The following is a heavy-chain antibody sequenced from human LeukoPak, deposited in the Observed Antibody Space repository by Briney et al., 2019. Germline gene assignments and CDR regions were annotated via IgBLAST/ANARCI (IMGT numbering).Heavy chain of an antibody. CDR3: ASQFSYGDYMDY. CDR2: IYYSGST. Sequence: SETLSLTCTASGGSISSYYWSWIRQPPGKGLEWIGYIYYSGSTNYNPSLKSRVTISVDTSKNQFSLKLSSVTAADTAVCYCASQFSYGDYMDYWGQGTLVTVSS. V-gene: IGHV4-59*01. D-gene: IGHD4-17*01. CDR1: GGSISSYY. J-gene: IGHJ4*02.